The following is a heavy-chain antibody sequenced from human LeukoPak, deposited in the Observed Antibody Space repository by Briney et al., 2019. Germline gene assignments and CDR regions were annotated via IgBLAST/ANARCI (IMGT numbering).Heavy chain of an antibody. J-gene: IGHJ4*02. D-gene: IGHD5-12*01. CDR2: IFYSGST. V-gene: IGHV4-59*12. CDR3: AREDWGYDLRAVGYYFDY. CDR1: GDSISRYY. Sequence: PSETLSLTCTVSGDSISRYYWSWIRQPPGKGLEWIGYIFYSGSTNYNPSLESRVTISVDTSKNQFSLKLSSVTAADTAVYYCAREDWGYDLRAVGYYFDYWGQGTLVTVSS.